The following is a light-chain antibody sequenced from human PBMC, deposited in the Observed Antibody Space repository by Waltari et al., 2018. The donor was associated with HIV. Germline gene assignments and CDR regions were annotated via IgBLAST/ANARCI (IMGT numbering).Light chain of an antibody. Sequence: DVLMTQSPSSLSASVGDRVTITCQASQDITNHVNWYQQKPGSAPKLLIYDASNLETGVPSRFSGSRSGTAFTFTVTSLQPEDIATYYCQQYDNLPLTFGGGTKVEI. J-gene: IGKJ4*01. V-gene: IGKV1-33*01. CDR3: QQYDNLPLT. CDR2: DAS. CDR1: QDITNH.